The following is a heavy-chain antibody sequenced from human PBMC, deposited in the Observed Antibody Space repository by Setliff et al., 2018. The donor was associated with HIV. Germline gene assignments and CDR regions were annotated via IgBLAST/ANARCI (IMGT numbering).Heavy chain of an antibody. D-gene: IGHD2-15*01. Sequence: SVKVSCKGSGNTFSSSTISWVRQAPGQGLEWMGRIIFIIGVTKYAEKFQGRLTLTADKSTNTAYMELSSLTSEDTAVYYCATQTVAVGAPGYFDSWGQGTLVTVSS. V-gene: IGHV1-69*02. CDR2: IIFIIGVT. J-gene: IGHJ4*02. CDR3: ATQTVAVGAPGYFDS. CDR1: GNTFSSST.